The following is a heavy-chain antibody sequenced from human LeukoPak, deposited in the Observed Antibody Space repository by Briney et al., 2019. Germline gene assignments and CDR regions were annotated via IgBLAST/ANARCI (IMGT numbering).Heavy chain of an antibody. V-gene: IGHV4-59*01. D-gene: IGHD6-19*01. CDR3: ARVDSSGWYFDY. CDR1: GDSIRSYY. CDR2: MYYTGST. Sequence: SETLSLNCTVSGDSIRSYYWSWIRQPPGKGLEWIGYMYYTGSTNYNPSLRSRVTISVDTSKNQFSLKLSSVTAADTALYYCARVDSSGWYFDYWGQGNLVTVSS. J-gene: IGHJ4*02.